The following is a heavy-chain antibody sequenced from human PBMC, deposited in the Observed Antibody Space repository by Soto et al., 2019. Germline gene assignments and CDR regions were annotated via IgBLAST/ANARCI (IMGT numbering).Heavy chain of an antibody. CDR3: SFLVDILPASPTYY. CDR2: IYHSGST. CDR1: EESSGSSNW. D-gene: IGHD3-9*01. J-gene: IGHJ6*01. Sequence: AVYEESSGSSNWWSGVRQPPGKGLEWIGEIYHSGSTNYNPSLKSRVTISVDKSKNQFSLKLSSVTAADTAVYYCSFLVDILPASPTYY. V-gene: IGHV4-4*02.